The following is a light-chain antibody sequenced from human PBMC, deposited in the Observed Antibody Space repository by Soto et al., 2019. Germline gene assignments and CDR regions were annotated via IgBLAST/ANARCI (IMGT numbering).Light chain of an antibody. CDR2: AAS. CDR3: QQFGSSLGFT. CDR1: QSINNRY. Sequence: EIVLTQSPGTLSLSPGERATLSCRASQSINNRYLAWYQQKPGQSPRLLIYAASSRATGIPDRFSGSGSGTDFTLTISRLERENFAVYYCQQFGSSLGFTFGPGTKVDIK. J-gene: IGKJ3*01. V-gene: IGKV3-20*01.